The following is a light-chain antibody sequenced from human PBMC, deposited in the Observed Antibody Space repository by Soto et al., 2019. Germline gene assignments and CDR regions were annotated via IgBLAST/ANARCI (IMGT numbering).Light chain of an antibody. CDR2: DVT. CDR3: SSYTSISTYV. J-gene: IGLJ1*01. Sequence: SVLTQPASVSGSPGQSITISCTGTSSDVGGYNFVSWYQQHPDKAPKLMIYDVTNRPSGVSNRFSGSKSGNTASLTISWLQAEDEADYYCSSYTSISTYVFGTGTKVTVL. V-gene: IGLV2-14*01. CDR1: SSDVGGYNF.